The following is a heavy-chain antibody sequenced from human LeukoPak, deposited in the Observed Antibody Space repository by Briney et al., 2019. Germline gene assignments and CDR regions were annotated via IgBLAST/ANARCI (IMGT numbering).Heavy chain of an antibody. CDR1: GYTFTSYD. D-gene: IGHD3-16*02. CDR2: INPNSGGT. Sequence: ASVKVSCKASGYTFTSYDINWVRQATGQGLEWMGWINPNSGGTNYAQKFQGRVTMTRDTSISTAYMELSRLRSDDTAVYYCARVGIPPGGFDYWGQGTLVTVSS. CDR3: ARVGIPPGGFDY. V-gene: IGHV1-2*02. J-gene: IGHJ4*02.